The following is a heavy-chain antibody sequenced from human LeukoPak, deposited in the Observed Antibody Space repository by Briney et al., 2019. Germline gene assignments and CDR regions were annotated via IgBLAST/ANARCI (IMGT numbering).Heavy chain of an antibody. CDR1: GGSISSGGYY. V-gene: IGHV4-31*03. J-gene: IGHJ6*03. CDR3: ARIADIVATRDYYYYMDV. CDR2: IYYSGST. Sequence: PSQTLSITCTVSGGSISSGGYYWSWIRQHPGKGLEWIGYIYYSGSTYYNPSLKSRVTPSVDTSKNQSSLKLSSVTAADTAVYYCARIADIVATRDYYYYMDVWGKGTTVTVSS. D-gene: IGHD5-12*01.